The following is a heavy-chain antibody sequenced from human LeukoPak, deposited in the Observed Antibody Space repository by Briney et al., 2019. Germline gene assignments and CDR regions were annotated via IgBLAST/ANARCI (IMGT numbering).Heavy chain of an antibody. D-gene: IGHD3-10*01. CDR1: GGSISSYY. CDR2: IYYSGST. Sequence: SETLSLTCTVSGGSISSYYWSWIRQPPVKGLEWIGYIYYSGSTNYNPSLKSRVTISVDTSKNQFSLKLSSVTAADTAVYYCARERESSFDYWGQGTLVTVSS. V-gene: IGHV4-59*01. J-gene: IGHJ4*02. CDR3: ARERESSFDY.